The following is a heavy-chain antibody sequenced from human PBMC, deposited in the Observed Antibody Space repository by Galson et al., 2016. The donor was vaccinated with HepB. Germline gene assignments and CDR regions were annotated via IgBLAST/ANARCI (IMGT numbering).Heavy chain of an antibody. CDR3: ASRGRWRVPQY. CDR1: GYTFTGYY. D-gene: IGHD6-19*01. CDR2: INPNSGAT. Sequence: SVKVSCKASGYTFTGYYIHWVRQAPGQGLESMGWINPNSGATNYAQKFQGRITMTTDTSIRTAYMELSSLRSDDSAVYYCASRGRWRVPQYWGQGTLVTVSS. J-gene: IGHJ4*02. V-gene: IGHV1-2*02.